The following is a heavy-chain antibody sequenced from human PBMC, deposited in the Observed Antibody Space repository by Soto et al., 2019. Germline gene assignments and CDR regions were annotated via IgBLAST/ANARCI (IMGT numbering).Heavy chain of an antibody. CDR2: IYHSGST. CDR3: ASGPGDSGSGYYTWSAP. D-gene: IGHD3-3*01. Sequence: QLQLQESGSGLVKPSQTLSLTCAVSGGSISSGGYSWSWIRQPPGKGLEWIGYIYHSGSTYYNPSLKSRVTISVDRSKDSFALKMSSVPAVDTAVYCRASGPGDSGSGYYTWSAPWGPGTLVTVSS. J-gene: IGHJ5*02. V-gene: IGHV4-30-2*01. CDR1: GGSISSGGYS.